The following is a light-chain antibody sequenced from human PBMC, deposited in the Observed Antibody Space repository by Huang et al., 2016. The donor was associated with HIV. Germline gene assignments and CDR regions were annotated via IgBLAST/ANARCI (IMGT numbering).Light chain of an antibody. Sequence: DIVMTQSPDSLAVSPGERATINCKSSQTVLYSLNKKNYLAWFQQKPGRPPKLLIYCATTLDSGVPDRFSGSRSGTDFTLTINNLQAEDVAVYFCLQYYSVPQTFGHGTKVEIK. V-gene: IGKV4-1*01. CDR1: QTVLYSLNKKNY. CDR2: CAT. J-gene: IGKJ1*01. CDR3: LQYYSVPQT.